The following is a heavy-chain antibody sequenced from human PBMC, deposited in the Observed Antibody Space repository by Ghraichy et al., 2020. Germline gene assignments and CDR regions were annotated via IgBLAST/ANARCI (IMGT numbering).Heavy chain of an antibody. CDR3: ARGGSGSYCIDY. CDR2: ISSSGSYI. V-gene: IGHV3-21*01. Sequence: GGSLRLSCAASGFTFNSYTMNWVRQAPGKGLEWVSSISSSGSYIYYADSVKGRFTISRDNAKNSLYLQVHSLRAEDTAVYYCARGGSGSYCIDYWGQGTLVTVSS. CDR1: GFTFNSYT. J-gene: IGHJ4*02. D-gene: IGHD1-26*01.